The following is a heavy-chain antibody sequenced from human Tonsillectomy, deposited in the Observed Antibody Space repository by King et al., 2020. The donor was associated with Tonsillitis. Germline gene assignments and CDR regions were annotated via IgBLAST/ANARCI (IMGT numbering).Heavy chain of an antibody. Sequence: QLVQSGAEVKKPGESLKISCKVSGYSFTSSWIGWVRQMPGKGLEWMGIIYPGDSDTRYSPSFQVQVTIPADKSISTAYLQWSTLKASDTAIYYCARLEAGAGPRYWYFDLWGRGTLVTVSS. J-gene: IGHJ2*01. CDR3: ARLEAGAGPRYWYFDL. V-gene: IGHV5-51*03. CDR1: GYSFTSSW. D-gene: IGHD6-13*01. CDR2: IYPGDSDT.